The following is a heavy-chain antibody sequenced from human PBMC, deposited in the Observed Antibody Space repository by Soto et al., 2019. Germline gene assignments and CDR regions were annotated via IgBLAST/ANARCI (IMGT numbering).Heavy chain of an antibody. CDR1: GGSFSGYY. J-gene: IGHJ6*02. D-gene: IGHD3-10*01. Sequence: PSETLSLTCAVYGGSFSGYYWSWIRQPPGKGLEWIGEINHSGSTNYNPSLKSRVTISVDTSMNQFSLKLSSVTAADTAVYYCARGGSRITMVRGVIGGMDVWGQGTTVTVSS. V-gene: IGHV4-34*01. CDR3: ARGGSRITMVRGVIGGMDV. CDR2: INHSGST.